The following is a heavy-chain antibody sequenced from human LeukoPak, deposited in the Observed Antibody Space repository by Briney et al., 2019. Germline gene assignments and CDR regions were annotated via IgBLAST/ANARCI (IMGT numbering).Heavy chain of an antibody. CDR1: GGSISSSSYY. CDR2: IYYSGST. Sequence: SETLSLTCTVSGGSISSSSYYWGWIRQPPGKGLEWIGSIYYSGSTYYNPSLKSRVTISVDTSKNQFSLKLSSVTAADTAVYYCARLYSSGWYGAVDAFDIWGQGTMVTVSS. D-gene: IGHD6-19*01. V-gene: IGHV4-39*01. J-gene: IGHJ3*02. CDR3: ARLYSSGWYGAVDAFDI.